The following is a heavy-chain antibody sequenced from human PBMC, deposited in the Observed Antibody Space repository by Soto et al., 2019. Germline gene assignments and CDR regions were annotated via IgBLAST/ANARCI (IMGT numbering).Heavy chain of an antibody. J-gene: IGHJ3*02. V-gene: IGHV1-46*01. CDR3: ARASAPDRPYDAFDI. D-gene: IGHD3-22*01. Sequence: ASVKVSCKASGYTFTSYYMHWVRQAPGQGLEWMGIINPSGGSTGYAQKFQGRVTMTRDTSTSTVYMELSSLRSEDTAVYYCARASAPDRPYDAFDIWGQGTMVTVSS. CDR1: GYTFTSYY. CDR2: INPSGGST.